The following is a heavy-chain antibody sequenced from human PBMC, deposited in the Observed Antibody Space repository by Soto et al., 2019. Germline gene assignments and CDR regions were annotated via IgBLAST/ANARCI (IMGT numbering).Heavy chain of an antibody. D-gene: IGHD6-25*01. Sequence: SETLSLTCTVSGGSITYYCSWMRLSPGKGLEWIGYINSNGYSSYNPSLKSRVTLSVDTSKNQFSLKLSSVTTEDTAIYYCTRPRGGSNWFDPWGQGTLVTVSS. CDR2: INSNGYS. CDR1: GGSITYY. V-gene: IGHV4-59*08. CDR3: TRPRGGSNWFDP. J-gene: IGHJ5*02.